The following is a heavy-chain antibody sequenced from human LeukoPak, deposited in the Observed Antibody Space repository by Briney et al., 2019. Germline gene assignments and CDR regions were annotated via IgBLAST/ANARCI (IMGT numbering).Heavy chain of an antibody. CDR1: GFTFSSSA. CDR2: ISGSGSGGST. Sequence: GGSLRLSCAASGFTFSSSAMSWVRQAPGKGLEWVSSISGSGSGGSTYYADSVKGRFTISRDNSKNSLYLQMNSLRAEDTAVYYCAMEWLAPFQHWGQGTLVTVSS. V-gene: IGHV3-23*01. D-gene: IGHD6-19*01. J-gene: IGHJ1*01. CDR3: AMEWLAPFQH.